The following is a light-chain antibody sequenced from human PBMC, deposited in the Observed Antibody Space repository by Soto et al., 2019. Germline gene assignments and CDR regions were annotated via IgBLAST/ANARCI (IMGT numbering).Light chain of an antibody. Sequence: QSALTQPASVSGSPGQSITISCTGTSSDIGDYNYVSWYQQHPGKAPKLMLYEVTNRPSGVSNRFSGSKSGNTASLTISGLQAEEEADYYCSSYTSRSSLVVFGGGTKLTVL. CDR1: SSDIGDYNY. CDR2: EVT. V-gene: IGLV2-14*01. CDR3: SSYTSRSSLVV. J-gene: IGLJ2*01.